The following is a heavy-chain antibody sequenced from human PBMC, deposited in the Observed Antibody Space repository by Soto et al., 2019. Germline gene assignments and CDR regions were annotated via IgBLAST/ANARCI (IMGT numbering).Heavy chain of an antibody. CDR1: GFTFRSFT. CDR2: ISSNSAYI. D-gene: IGHD6-13*01. Sequence: LRLSCAASGFTFRSFTMNWVRRAPGKGLEWVSTISSNSAYIYYTDALRGRFTISRDNAKNSLHLQMNSLRAEDTAVYYCTRDASRDSSARGWFDPWGPGTLVTVSS. CDR3: TRDASRDSSARGWFDP. J-gene: IGHJ5*02. V-gene: IGHV3-21*01.